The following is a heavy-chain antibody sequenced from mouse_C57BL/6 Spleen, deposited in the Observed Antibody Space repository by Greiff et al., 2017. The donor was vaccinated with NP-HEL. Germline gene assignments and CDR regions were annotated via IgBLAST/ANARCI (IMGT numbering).Heavy chain of an antibody. CDR1: GYAFSSSW. CDR3: AREEGFAY. V-gene: IGHV1-82*01. CDR2: IYPGDGDT. J-gene: IGHJ3*01. Sequence: VKLMESGPELVKPGASVKISCKASGYAFSSSWMNWVKQRPGKGLEWIGRIYPGDGDTNYNGKFKGKATLTADKSSSTAYMQLSSLTSEDSAVYFCAREEGFAYWGQGTLVTVSA.